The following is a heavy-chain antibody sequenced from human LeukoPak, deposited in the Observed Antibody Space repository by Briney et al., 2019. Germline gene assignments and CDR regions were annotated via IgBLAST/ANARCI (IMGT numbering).Heavy chain of an antibody. Sequence: GGSLRLSCAASGFTFSSYAMSWVRHGPGTGLEWVSAISGSGGSTYYADCVKGRFTISRDNSKNTLYLQMNSPRAEDTAVYYCAKDRDIVVVPAAHNWFDPWGQGTLVTVSS. CDR3: AKDRDIVVVPAAHNWFDP. CDR1: GFTFSSYA. D-gene: IGHD2-2*01. J-gene: IGHJ5*02. CDR2: ISGSGGST. V-gene: IGHV3-23*01.